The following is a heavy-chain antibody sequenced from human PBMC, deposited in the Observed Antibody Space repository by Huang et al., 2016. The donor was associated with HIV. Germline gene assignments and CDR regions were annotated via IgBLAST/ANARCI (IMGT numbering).Heavy chain of an antibody. CDR1: TFTFGAYW. CDR3: ATKTAAMDI. J-gene: IGHJ6*02. Sequence: VESGGRLVQPGGSIRLSCVGSTFTFGAYWMSWVRQCPGKGLEGVANIKQEESEKYYVESVKGRFNISRDNAKKVLFLEMNNVRVEDTATYYCATKTAAMDIWGQGTTVTIS. V-gene: IGHV3-7*01. D-gene: IGHD1-7*01. CDR2: IKQEESEK.